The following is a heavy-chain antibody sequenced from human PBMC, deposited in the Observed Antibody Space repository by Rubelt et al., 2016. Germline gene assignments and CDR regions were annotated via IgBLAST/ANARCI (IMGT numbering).Heavy chain of an antibody. CDR3: ARGIVDTAMILFADY. Sequence: KASGYTFTSYAVHWVRQAPGQRLEWVGWINAGNGNTKYSQKFQGRVTITRDTSASTAYMELSSLTSEDTAVYYCARGIVDTAMILFADYWGQGTLVTVSS. D-gene: IGHD5-18*01. CDR2: INAGNGNT. V-gene: IGHV1-3*01. J-gene: IGHJ4*02. CDR1: GYTFTSYA.